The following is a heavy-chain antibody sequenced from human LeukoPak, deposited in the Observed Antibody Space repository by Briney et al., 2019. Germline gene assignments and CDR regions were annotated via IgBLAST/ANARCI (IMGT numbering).Heavy chain of an antibody. Sequence: SETLSLTRSLSGGSIRSSNGWSWVGQPPGNGLEWIGEIYHSGSTNYNPSLKSRVTISVDKSKTQFSLKLSSVTAADTAVYYCARGDSNDSKGFDPWGQGTLVTVSS. V-gene: IGHV4-4*02. CDR2: IYHSGST. CDR1: GGSIRSSNG. D-gene: IGHD4-11*01. CDR3: ARGDSNDSKGFDP. J-gene: IGHJ5*02.